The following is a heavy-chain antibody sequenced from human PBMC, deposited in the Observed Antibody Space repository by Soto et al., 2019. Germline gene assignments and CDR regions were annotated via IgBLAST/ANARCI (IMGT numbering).Heavy chain of an antibody. Sequence: QVQLQESGPGLVKPSQTLSLTCTVSGGSISSGGYYWSWIRQHPGKGLEWIGYIYYSGSTYYNPSLKRRVTISVDTSKNQFSLKLSSVTAADTAVYYCARVPNFYEEYYFDYWGQGTLVTVSS. D-gene: IGHD3-3*01. J-gene: IGHJ4*02. CDR1: GGSISSGGYY. CDR2: IYYSGST. V-gene: IGHV4-31*03. CDR3: ARVPNFYEEYYFDY.